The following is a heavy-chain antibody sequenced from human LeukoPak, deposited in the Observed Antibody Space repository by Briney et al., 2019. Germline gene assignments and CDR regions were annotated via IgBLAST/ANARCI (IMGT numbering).Heavy chain of an antibody. CDR1: GGSISSGGYY. V-gene: IGHV4-31*03. Sequence: SQTLSLTCTVSGGSISSGGYYWSWIRQHPGKGLEWIGYIYYSGSTYYNPSLKSRVTISVDTSKNQFSLKLSPVTAADTAVYYCARDHAYYYGMDVWGQGTTVTVSS. CDR2: IYYSGST. CDR3: ARDHAYYYGMDV. J-gene: IGHJ6*02.